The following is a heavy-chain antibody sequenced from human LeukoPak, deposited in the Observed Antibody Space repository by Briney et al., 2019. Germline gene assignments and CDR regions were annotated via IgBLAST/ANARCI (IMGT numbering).Heavy chain of an antibody. Sequence: SETLSLTCTVSGDSVSSGSCYWSWIRQPPGKGLEWIGYIYYSGSTNYNPSLKSRVTMSVDTSRNQFSLKLSSVTAADTAVYYCARDRDCSGGSCYNTYYYYYGMDVWGQGTTVTVSS. CDR2: IYYSGST. D-gene: IGHD2-15*01. CDR3: ARDRDCSGGSCYNTYYYYYGMDV. CDR1: GDSVSSGSCY. J-gene: IGHJ6*02. V-gene: IGHV4-61*01.